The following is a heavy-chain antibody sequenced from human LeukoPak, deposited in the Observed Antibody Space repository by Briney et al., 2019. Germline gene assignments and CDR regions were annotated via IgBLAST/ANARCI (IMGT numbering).Heavy chain of an antibody. CDR3: ATNSRWLQYFDY. V-gene: IGHV1-24*01. J-gene: IGHJ4*02. CDR1: GYTLTELS. Sequence: ASVTVSCKVSGYTLTELSMHWVRQAPGKGLEWMGGFDPEDGETIYAQKFQGRVTMTEDTSTDTAYMELSSLRSEDTAVYYCATNSRWLQYFDYWGQGTLVTVPS. CDR2: FDPEDGET. D-gene: IGHD5-24*01.